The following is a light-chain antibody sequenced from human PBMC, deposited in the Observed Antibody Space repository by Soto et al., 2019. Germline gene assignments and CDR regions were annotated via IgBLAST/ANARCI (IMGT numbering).Light chain of an antibody. CDR2: DAS. V-gene: IGKV1-5*01. J-gene: IGKJ1*01. CDR3: QQYNSYTET. Sequence: DIQMTQSPSTLSASVGDRVTITCRASQSISSWLAWYQQKPGKAPKLLIYDASSLESGVPSRFSGSGSGTEFTLTISSLQHDDFEPYYCQQYNSYTETLGPGTKVDIK. CDR1: QSISSW.